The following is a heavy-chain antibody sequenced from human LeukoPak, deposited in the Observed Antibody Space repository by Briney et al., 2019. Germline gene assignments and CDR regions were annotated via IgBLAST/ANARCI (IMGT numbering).Heavy chain of an antibody. CDR1: GFTVSGNY. CDR3: ARSLRSSWYEFDY. Sequence: GGSLRLSCAASGFTVSGNYMSWVRQAPGKGLEWVSIIYSGGRTHYAASVKDRFTISRDNSKNTLYLQMNSLRAEDTAVYYCARSLRSSWYEFDYWGQGTLVTVSS. V-gene: IGHV3-66*01. CDR2: IYSGGRT. D-gene: IGHD6-13*01. J-gene: IGHJ4*02.